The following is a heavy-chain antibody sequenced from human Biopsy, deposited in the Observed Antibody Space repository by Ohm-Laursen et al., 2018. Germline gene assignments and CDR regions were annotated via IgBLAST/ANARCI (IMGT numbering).Heavy chain of an antibody. Sequence: SLRLSCTASGFTFSSSWMTWVRQAPGKGLEWVASINEDGSEKFYVDSVKGRFTISRDNAQKSLYLQMNSLRVEDTAVHYCARGRSMDVWGQGTTVTVSS. CDR1: GFTFSSSW. CDR2: INEDGSEK. V-gene: IGHV3-7*01. J-gene: IGHJ6*02. CDR3: ARGRSMDV.